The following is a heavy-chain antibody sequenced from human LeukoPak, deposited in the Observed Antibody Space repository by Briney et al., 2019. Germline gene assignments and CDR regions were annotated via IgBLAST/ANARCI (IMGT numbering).Heavy chain of an antibody. Sequence: GGSLRLSCAASGFTVSSTYMSWVRQAPGKGLEWVSVIYSGGKVYYIDSVKGRFTISRDNSKNTLYLQMNSLRDEDTAVYYCAKHRFESGGYHSTDWGQGTLVTVSS. CDR1: GFTVSSTY. J-gene: IGHJ4*02. D-gene: IGHD3-22*01. CDR2: IYSGGKV. V-gene: IGHV3-53*01. CDR3: AKHRFESGGYHSTD.